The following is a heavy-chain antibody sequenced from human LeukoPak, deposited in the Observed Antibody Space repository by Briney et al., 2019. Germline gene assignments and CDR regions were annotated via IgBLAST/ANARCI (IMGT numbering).Heavy chain of an antibody. D-gene: IGHD6-19*01. J-gene: IGHJ3*02. CDR3: ARDRQWAFDI. CDR2: IFSSTTNTI. CDR1: GFTFSSYS. Sequence: SGGSLRLSCAASGFTFSSYSMNWVRQAPGKGLEWVSYIFSSTTNTIYYADPVMGRFTISRDNAKNSVYLQMNSLRDDDTAVYYCARDRQWAFDIWGQGTMVTVSS. V-gene: IGHV3-48*02.